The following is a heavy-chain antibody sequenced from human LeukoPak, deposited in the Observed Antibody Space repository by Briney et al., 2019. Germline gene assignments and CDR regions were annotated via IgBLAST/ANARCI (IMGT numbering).Heavy chain of an antibody. CDR1: GYTFTSCG. V-gene: IGHV1-18*01. J-gene: IGHJ5*02. CDR2: ISAYNGNT. CDR3: ARVCYYDSSGYSRDSNWFDP. D-gene: IGHD3-22*01. Sequence: ASVKVPCKASGYTFTSCGISWVRQAPGQGLEWMGWISAYNGNTNYAQKLQGRVTMTTDTSTSTAYMELRSLRSDDTAVYYCARVCYYDSSGYSRDSNWFDPWGQGTLVTVSS.